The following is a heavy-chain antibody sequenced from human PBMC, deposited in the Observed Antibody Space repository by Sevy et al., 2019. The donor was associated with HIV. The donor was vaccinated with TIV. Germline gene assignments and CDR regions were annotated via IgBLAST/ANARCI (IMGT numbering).Heavy chain of an antibody. CDR1: GGSFRGYY. J-gene: IGHJ6*02. CDR2: INHSGST. Sequence: SETLSLTCAVYGGSFRGYYWSWIRQPPGKGLEWIGEINHSGSTNYNPSLKSRVTISVDTSKNQFSLKLSSVTAADTAVYYCARDGLVRDVGMDVWGQGTTVTVSS. V-gene: IGHV4-34*01. CDR3: ARDGLVRDVGMDV. D-gene: IGHD6-19*01.